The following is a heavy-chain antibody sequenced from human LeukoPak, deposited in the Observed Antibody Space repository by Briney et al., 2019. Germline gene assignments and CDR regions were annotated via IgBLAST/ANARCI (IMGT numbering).Heavy chain of an antibody. D-gene: IGHD6-13*01. Sequence: GGSLRLSCSASGFTFDDYAMHWVRKAPAKGLEWVSGISWYSGSIGYADSVKGRFTISRDNAKNSLYLQMNSLRAEDMALYYCAKDRGSSWFRYYFDYWGQGTLVTVSS. V-gene: IGHV3-9*03. CDR2: ISWYSGSI. J-gene: IGHJ4*02. CDR1: GFTFDDYA. CDR3: AKDRGSSWFRYYFDY.